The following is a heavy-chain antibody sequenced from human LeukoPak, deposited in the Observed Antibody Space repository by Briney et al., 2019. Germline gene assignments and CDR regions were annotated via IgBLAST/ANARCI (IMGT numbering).Heavy chain of an antibody. D-gene: IGHD6-13*01. CDR2: IIPIFGTA. Sequence: ASVMVSCKASGGTFSSYAISWVRQAPGQGLEWMGGIIPIFGTANYAQKFQGRVTITADESTSTAYMELSSLRSEDTAVYYCARQPGIAAAGPFSLRDYWGQGTLVTVSS. CDR1: GGTFSSYA. CDR3: ARQPGIAAAGPFSLRDY. V-gene: IGHV1-69*13. J-gene: IGHJ4*02.